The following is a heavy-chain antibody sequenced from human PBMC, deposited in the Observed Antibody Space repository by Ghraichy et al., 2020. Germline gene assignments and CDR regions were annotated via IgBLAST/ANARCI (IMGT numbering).Heavy chain of an antibody. CDR3: ARTDFYYYVMDV. CDR2: IYHIGST. J-gene: IGHJ6*02. CDR1: GGSVSSSNW. V-gene: IGHV4-4*02. Sequence: SETLSLTCAVSGGSVSSSNWWSWVRQPPGKGLEWIGEIYHIGSTNYNPSLKSRVTISVDKSKNQFSLKLTSMTAADTAVYYCARTDFYYYVMDVWGQGTTVTVSS.